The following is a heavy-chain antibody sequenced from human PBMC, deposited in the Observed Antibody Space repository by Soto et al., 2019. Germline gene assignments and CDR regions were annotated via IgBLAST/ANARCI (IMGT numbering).Heavy chain of an antibody. V-gene: IGHV1-18*01. D-gene: IGHD3-16*02. CDR1: GYTFTSYG. CDR3: ARDRGQRDYVWGSYRYTYPRNWFDP. Sequence: ASVKVSCKASGYTFTSYGISWVRQAPGQGLEWMGWISAYNGNTNYAQKLQGRVTMTTDTSTGKAYMELRSLRSDDTAVYYCARDRGQRDYVWGSYRYTYPRNWFDPWGQGTLVTVSS. CDR2: ISAYNGNT. J-gene: IGHJ5*02.